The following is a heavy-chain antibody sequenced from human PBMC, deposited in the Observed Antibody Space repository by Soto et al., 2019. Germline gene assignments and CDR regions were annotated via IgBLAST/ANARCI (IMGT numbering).Heavy chain of an antibody. D-gene: IGHD5-18*01. CDR2: INAYNGNT. CDR3: ARVDTAMVMWYFDY. J-gene: IGHJ4*02. V-gene: IGHV1-18*01. CDR1: GYIFTNYA. Sequence: GASVKVSCKASGYIFTNYAIHWGRQAPGQRLEWMGWINAYNGNTNYAQNLQGRVTMTTDTSTSTAYMELRSLRSDDTAVYHCARVDTAMVMWYFDYWGQGTLVIVSS.